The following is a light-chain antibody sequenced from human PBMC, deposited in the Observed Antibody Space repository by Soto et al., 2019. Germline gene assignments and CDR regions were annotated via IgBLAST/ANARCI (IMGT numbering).Light chain of an antibody. Sequence: QSVLTQPPSASGTPGQRVTISCSRSSSNIGSNTVNWYQQLPGTAPKLLIYTTNQRPSGVPDRFSGSKSGTSASLAISGLQSEDEADYHCAAWDDSLNGRVFVGGTKLTVL. CDR3: AAWDDSLNGRV. CDR1: SSNIGSNT. V-gene: IGLV1-44*01. J-gene: IGLJ3*02. CDR2: TTN.